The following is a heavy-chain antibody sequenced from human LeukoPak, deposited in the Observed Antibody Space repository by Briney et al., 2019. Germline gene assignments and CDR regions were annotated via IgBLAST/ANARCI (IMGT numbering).Heavy chain of an antibody. Sequence: GGSLRLTCAASGITFSHYGMHWVRQAPGKGLEWVAGIWYDGSDKYYADSVKGRFTISRDNSKNSLYLQMNSLRTEDTALYYCAKDMVVRAYYYYGMDVWGQGTTVTVSS. D-gene: IGHD2-15*01. CDR3: AKDMVVRAYYYYGMDV. V-gene: IGHV3-30*02. J-gene: IGHJ6*02. CDR1: GITFSHYG. CDR2: IWYDGSDK.